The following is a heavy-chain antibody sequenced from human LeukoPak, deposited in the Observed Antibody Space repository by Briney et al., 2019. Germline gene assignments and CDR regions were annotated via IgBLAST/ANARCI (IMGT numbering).Heavy chain of an antibody. D-gene: IGHD3-3*01. Sequence: SETLSLTCTVSGGSISNYYWSWIRQPPGKGLEWIGSIYYSGSTYHSPSLKSRVTMSVDTSKNQFSLKLSSVTAADTAVYYCARSWGYDFWTGNLLDYWGQGTLVTVPS. V-gene: IGHV4-39*07. J-gene: IGHJ4*02. CDR2: IYYSGST. CDR3: ARSWGYDFWTGNLLDY. CDR1: GGSISNYY.